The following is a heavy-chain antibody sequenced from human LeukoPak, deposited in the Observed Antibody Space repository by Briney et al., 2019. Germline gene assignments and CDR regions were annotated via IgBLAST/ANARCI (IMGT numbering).Heavy chain of an antibody. CDR1: GFTFKTYT. J-gene: IGHJ6*03. CDR3: AREGGGSRYYYYMDV. D-gene: IGHD3-3*01. V-gene: IGHV3-21*01. Sequence: GGSLRLSCAASGFTFKTYTMHWVRQAPGMGLEWVSSISSSSSYIFYADSVKGRFTISRDNAKNSLYLQMSSLRAEDAAVYYCAREGGGSRYYYYMDVWGKGTAVTVSS. CDR2: ISSSSSYI.